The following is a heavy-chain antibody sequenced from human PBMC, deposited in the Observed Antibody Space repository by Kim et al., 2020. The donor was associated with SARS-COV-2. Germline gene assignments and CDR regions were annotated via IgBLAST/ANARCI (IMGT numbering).Heavy chain of an antibody. D-gene: IGHD3-3*01. CDR2: VSGSGRST. J-gene: IGHJ4*02. Sequence: GGSLRLSCVVSGLTFSSYAMSWVRQAPGKGLEWVSGVSGSGRSTYYADSVKGRFTISRDNSKNTVYLQVSSLRAEDTALYYCAKGAPIYFDYWGQGTLGT. CDR1: GLTFSSYA. V-gene: IGHV3-23*01. CDR3: AKGAPIYFDY.